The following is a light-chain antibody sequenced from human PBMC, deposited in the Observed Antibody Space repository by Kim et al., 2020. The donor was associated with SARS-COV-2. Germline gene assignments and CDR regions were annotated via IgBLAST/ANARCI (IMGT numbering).Light chain of an antibody. CDR3: CSYAGVRGV. CDR1: SSDVGSYNL. CDR2: AVR. Sequence: PGQSITNSGTGASSDVGSYNLVSWYQKHPGKAPKLMIYAVRKRPSGVSNRFAGFKSGNTAFMTISGLQAEDEADYYCCSYAGVRGVCGGGTKLTV. V-gene: IGLV2-23*02. J-gene: IGLJ3*02.